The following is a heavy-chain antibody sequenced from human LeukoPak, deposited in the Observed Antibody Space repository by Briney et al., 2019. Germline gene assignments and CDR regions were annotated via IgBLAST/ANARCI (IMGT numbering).Heavy chain of an antibody. Sequence: GGSLRLSSAASGVTFSSYEMNWGRRAPGEGLEWGSGISWNSDSIGYADSVKRRFTISRDNAKNSLYLQMNSLRAEDMALYYCAKAQVSEEYFHYWGQGTLVPVSS. CDR1: GVTFSSYE. D-gene: IGHD3-3*01. J-gene: IGHJ4*02. CDR2: ISWNSDSI. V-gene: IGHV3-9*03. CDR3: AKAQVSEEYFHY.